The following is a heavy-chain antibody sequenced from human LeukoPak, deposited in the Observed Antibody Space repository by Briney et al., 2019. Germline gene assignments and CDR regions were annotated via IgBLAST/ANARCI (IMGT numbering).Heavy chain of an antibody. CDR2: ISYSGNSI. CDR1: GFTFGDYA. CDR3: ARDPYSGNYGNDYYYYMDV. D-gene: IGHD1-26*01. V-gene: IGHV3-48*03. Sequence: GGSLRLSCTASGFTFGDYAMSWVRQAPGKGLEWVSFISYSGNSIYYADSVKGRFTISRDNAKNSLYLQMDSLGPEDTAVYYCARDPYSGNYGNDYYYYMDVWGKGTTVTISS. J-gene: IGHJ6*03.